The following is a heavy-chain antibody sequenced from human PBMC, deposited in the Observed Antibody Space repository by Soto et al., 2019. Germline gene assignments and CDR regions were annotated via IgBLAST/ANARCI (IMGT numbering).Heavy chain of an antibody. CDR1: GYTFTRDT. J-gene: IGHJ5*02. CDR3: ARGKRDVFSRWIDR. Sequence: GASVKVSCKASGYTFTRDTMHWVRQAPGQGLEWMGIINPDGGSTTYAQKFKGRITMTSDTSTSTVYMELRSLRSEDTAVYYCARGKRDVFSRWIDRWGQGTLVTSPQ. V-gene: IGHV1-46*01. CDR2: INPDGGST.